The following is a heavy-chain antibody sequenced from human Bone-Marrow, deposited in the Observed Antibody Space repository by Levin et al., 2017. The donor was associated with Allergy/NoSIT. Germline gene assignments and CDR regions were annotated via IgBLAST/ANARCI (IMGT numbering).Heavy chain of an antibody. D-gene: IGHD3-22*01. V-gene: IGHV3-49*03. J-gene: IGHJ5*02. CDR3: TTAGTSSITMIVDP. CDR1: GFTFGDYA. Sequence: GGSLRLSCTASGFTFGDYAMSWFRQAPGKGLEWVGFIRSKAYGGTTEYAASVKGRFTISRDDSKSIAYLQMNSLKTEDTAVYYCTTAGTSSITMIVDPWGQGTLVTVSS. CDR2: IRSKAYGGTT.